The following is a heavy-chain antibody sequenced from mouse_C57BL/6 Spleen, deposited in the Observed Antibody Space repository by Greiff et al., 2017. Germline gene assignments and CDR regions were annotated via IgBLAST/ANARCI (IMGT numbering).Heavy chain of an antibody. CDR2: IYPGDGDT. V-gene: IGHV1-82*01. Sequence: QVQLQQSGPELVKPGASVKISCKASGYAFSSSWMNWVKQRPGKGLEWIGRIYPGDGDTNYNGKFKGKATLTADKSSSTAYMQLSSLTSEDSAVYFWGRYYFDYWGQGTTLTVSS. J-gene: IGHJ2*01. CDR3: GRYYFDY. CDR1: GYAFSSSW.